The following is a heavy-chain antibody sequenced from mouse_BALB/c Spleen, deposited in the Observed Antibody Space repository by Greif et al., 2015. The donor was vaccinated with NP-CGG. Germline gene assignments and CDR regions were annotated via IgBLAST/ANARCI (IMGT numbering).Heavy chain of an antibody. J-gene: IGHJ3*01. D-gene: IGHD2-1*01. V-gene: IGHV5-9*02. CDR3: ARHGGNYRFAY. CDR1: GFAFSSYD. Sequence: EVHLVESGGGLVKPGGSLKLSCAASGFAFSSYDMSWVRQTPEKRLEWVATISSGGSYTYYPDSVKGRFTISRDNARNTLYLQMSSLRSEDTALYYCARHGGNYRFAYWGQGTLVTVSA. CDR2: ISSGGSYT.